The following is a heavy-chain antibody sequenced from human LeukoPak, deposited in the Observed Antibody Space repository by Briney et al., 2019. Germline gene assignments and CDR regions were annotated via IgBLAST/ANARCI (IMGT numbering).Heavy chain of an antibody. J-gene: IGHJ4*02. CDR3: AKDLNSITMVRGVIITPYVFDY. CDR2: ISGSRGST. V-gene: IGHV3-23*01. D-gene: IGHD3-10*01. Sequence: GGSLRLSCAASGFTFSSHGMRWVRQAPGKGLEWVSAISGSRGSTYYADSVKGRFTISRDNSKNTLYLQMNSLRAEDTAVYYCAKDLNSITMVRGVIITPYVFDYWGQGTLVTVSS. CDR1: GFTFSSHG.